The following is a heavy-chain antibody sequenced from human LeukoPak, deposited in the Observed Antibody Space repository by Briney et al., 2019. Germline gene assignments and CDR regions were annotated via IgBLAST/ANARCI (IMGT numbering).Heavy chain of an antibody. D-gene: IGHD5-12*01. CDR2: IYYSGST. Sequence: SETLSLTCTVSGGSISNYYWTWIRQPPGKGLEWVGYIYYSGSTNYNPPPKSRVTISVDTSKSQSSLKLNSVTAADTAVYYCARLHSGYDSFDYWGQGTLVTVSS. CDR3: ARLHSGYDSFDY. V-gene: IGHV4-59*08. J-gene: IGHJ4*02. CDR1: GGSISNYY.